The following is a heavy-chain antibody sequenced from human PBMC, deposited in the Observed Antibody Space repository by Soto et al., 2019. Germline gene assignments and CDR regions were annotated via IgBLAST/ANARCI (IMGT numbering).Heavy chain of an antibody. CDR3: ARRRSTSAIGAEYFYL. CDR2: IYYSVST. CDR1: GGSISSYY. Sequence: NPSETLSLTCTVSGGSISSYYWSCIRQPPWKGLEWIGYIYYSVSTNYNPSLTSRVTISVDTSKNQFSLKLSSVTAADTAVYYCARRRSTSAIGAEYFYLWGQGTPVTVSS. D-gene: IGHD2-2*01. V-gene: IGHV4-59*01. J-gene: IGHJ1*01.